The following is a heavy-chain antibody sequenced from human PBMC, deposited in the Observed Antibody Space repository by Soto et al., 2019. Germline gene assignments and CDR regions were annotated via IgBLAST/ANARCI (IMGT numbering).Heavy chain of an antibody. CDR3: ARHYSAAGYYYYYGMDV. CDR1: GYSFTSYW. V-gene: IGHV5-51*01. J-gene: IGHJ6*02. D-gene: IGHD6-13*01. Sequence: LGESLKISCKGSGYSFTSYWIGWVRQMPGKGLEWMGIIYPVDSDTRYSPSFQGQVTISADKSISTAYLQWSSLKASDTAMYYCARHYSAAGYYYYYGMDVWGQGTTVTVSS. CDR2: IYPVDSDT.